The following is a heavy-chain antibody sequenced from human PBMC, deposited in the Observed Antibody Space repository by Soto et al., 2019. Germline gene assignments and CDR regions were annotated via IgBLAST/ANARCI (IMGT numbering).Heavy chain of an antibody. CDR3: AKDPNGYCSSTSCPNDY. CDR1: GFTFSGSA. D-gene: IGHD2-2*01. Sequence: GGSLRLSCAASGFTFSGSAMHWVRQASGKGLEWVGRIRSKANSYATAYAASVKGRFTISRDDSKNTAYLQMNSLKTEDTAVYYCAKDPNGYCSSTSCPNDYWGQGTLVTVSS. V-gene: IGHV3-73*01. J-gene: IGHJ4*02. CDR2: IRSKANSYAT.